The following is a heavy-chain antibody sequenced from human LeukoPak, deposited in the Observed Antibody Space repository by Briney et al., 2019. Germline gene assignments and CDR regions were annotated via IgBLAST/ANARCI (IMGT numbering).Heavy chain of an antibody. D-gene: IGHD6-13*01. Sequence: GGSLRLSCAASGITFSSYAMHWVRQAPGKGLEWVAVISYDGSNKYYADSVKGRFTISRDNSKNTLYLQMNSLRAEDTAVYYCARGMFSSSSSWDDAFDIWGQGTMVTVSS. CDR3: ARGMFSSSSSWDDAFDI. J-gene: IGHJ3*02. CDR2: ISYDGSNK. CDR1: GITFSSYA. V-gene: IGHV3-30-3*01.